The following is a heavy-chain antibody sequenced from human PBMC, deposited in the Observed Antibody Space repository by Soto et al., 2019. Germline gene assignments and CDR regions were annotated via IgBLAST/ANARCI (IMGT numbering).Heavy chain of an antibody. Sequence: QVQLVESGGGVVQPGRSLRLSCAASGFTFSSYAMHWVRQAPGKGLEWVAVISYDGSNKYYADSVKGRFTISRDNSKKTLYLQMNSLRAEDTAVYYCAREALTVTTNYFDYWGQGTLVTVSS. CDR3: AREALTVTTNYFDY. V-gene: IGHV3-30-3*01. D-gene: IGHD4-17*01. J-gene: IGHJ4*02. CDR1: GFTFSSYA. CDR2: ISYDGSNK.